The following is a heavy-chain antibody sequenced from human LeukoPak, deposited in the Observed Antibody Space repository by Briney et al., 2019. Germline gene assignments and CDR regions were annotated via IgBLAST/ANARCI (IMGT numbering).Heavy chain of an antibody. J-gene: IGHJ6*03. V-gene: IGHV3-49*04. Sequence: PGRSLRLSCTASGFTFGDYAMSWVRQAPGKGLEWVGFIRSKAYGGTTEYAASVKGRFTISRDDSKSFAYLQMNSLKTEDTAVYYCTRVGIAVAATGYYYMDVWGKGTTVTVSS. CDR3: TRVGIAVAATGYYYMDV. CDR1: GFTFGDYA. CDR2: IRSKAYGGTT. D-gene: IGHD6-19*01.